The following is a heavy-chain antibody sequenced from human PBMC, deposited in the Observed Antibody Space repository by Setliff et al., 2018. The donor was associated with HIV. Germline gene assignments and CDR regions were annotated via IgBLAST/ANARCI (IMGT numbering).Heavy chain of an antibody. V-gene: IGHV1-18*01. J-gene: IGHJ3*02. CDR1: SYTFTRYG. CDR2: ISGYNGNT. CDR3: ARVPFRSAWFSGGHDAFDI. D-gene: IGHD6-19*01. Sequence: ASVKVSCKPSSYTFTRYGISWVRQAPGQGLEWMGWISGYNGNTKYAQSFQGRVAMTTETSTSTAYMEMRSLRSDDTAVYYCARVPFRSAWFSGGHDAFDIWGQGTMVTVSS.